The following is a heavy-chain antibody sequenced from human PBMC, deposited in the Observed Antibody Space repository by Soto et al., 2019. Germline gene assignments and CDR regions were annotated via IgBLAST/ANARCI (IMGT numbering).Heavy chain of an antibody. CDR2: IYYSGST. CDR1: GGSISSYS. CDR3: SGRRQQLGNHDAFDI. Sequence: QVQLQESGPGLVKPSKPLPLTGTASGGSISSYSWSWIRHPPGRGLDWIGYIYYSGSTNYNPPLKGPVPKTVDTSQDPFPPELGSLTASDTAGDYRSGRRQQLGNHDAFDIWGQGTMVTVSS. V-gene: IGHV4-59*12. D-gene: IGHD6-13*01. J-gene: IGHJ3*02.